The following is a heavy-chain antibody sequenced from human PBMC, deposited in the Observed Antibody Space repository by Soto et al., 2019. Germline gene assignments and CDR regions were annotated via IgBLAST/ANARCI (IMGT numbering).Heavy chain of an antibody. J-gene: IGHJ6*02. CDR2: INPNSGGT. CDR1: GYTFTGYY. D-gene: IGHD2-2*01. CDR3: AIGYCSSTSCRPHYYYGMDV. Sequence: QVQLVQSGAEVKKPGASVKVSCKASGYTFTGYYMHWVRQAPGQGLEWMGWINPNSGGTNYAQKFQGWVAMNRDTSISTAYMELSRLRSDDTAVYYCAIGYCSSTSCRPHYYYGMDVWGQGTTVTVSS. V-gene: IGHV1-2*04.